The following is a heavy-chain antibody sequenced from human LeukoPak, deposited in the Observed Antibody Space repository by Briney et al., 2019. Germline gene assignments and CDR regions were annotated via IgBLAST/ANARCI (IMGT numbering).Heavy chain of an antibody. CDR3: ARYCSGVSCYSGYDY. V-gene: IGHV3-64*01. Sequence: GGSLRLSCAASGFTFSTYPMHWVRQTPGKGLEYVSAISTNGGGTYYANSVKGRFTISRDNSKNTLYLQMGSLRAEDMAVYYCARYCSGVSCYSGYDYWGQGTLVTVSS. CDR1: GFTFSTYP. CDR2: ISTNGGGT. J-gene: IGHJ4*02. D-gene: IGHD2-15*01.